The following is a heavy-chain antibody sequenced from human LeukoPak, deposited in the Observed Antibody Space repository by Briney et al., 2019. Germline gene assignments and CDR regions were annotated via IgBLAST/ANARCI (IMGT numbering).Heavy chain of an antibody. CDR1: GGSISSYY. J-gene: IGHJ4*02. V-gene: IGHV4-59*08. D-gene: IGHD6-19*01. CDR3: ARVAVAGTIRFDY. Sequence: SETLSLTCTVSGGSISSYYWSWIRQPPGKGLEGMGYIYYSGSTNYNPSLKSRITISVDTSKNQFSLKLSSVTAADTAVYYCARVAVAGTIRFDYWAREPWSPSPQ. CDR2: IYYSGST.